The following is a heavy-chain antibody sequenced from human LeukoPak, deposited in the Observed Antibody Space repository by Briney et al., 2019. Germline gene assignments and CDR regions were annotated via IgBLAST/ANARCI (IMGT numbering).Heavy chain of an antibody. CDR2: IRYDGSNK. CDR3: ARDSGYDSGPLGY. CDR1: GFIFSSYG. D-gene: IGHD5-12*01. V-gene: IGHV3-30*02. Sequence: PGGSLRLSCAASGFIFSSYGMHWVRQAPGKGLEWVAFIRYDGSNKYYADSVKGRFTISRDNAKNSLYLQMNSLRAEDTALYHCARDSGYDSGPLGYWGQGTLVTVSS. J-gene: IGHJ4*02.